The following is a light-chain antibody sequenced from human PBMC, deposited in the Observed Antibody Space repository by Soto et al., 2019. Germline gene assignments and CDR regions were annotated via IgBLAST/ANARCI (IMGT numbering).Light chain of an antibody. V-gene: IGKV2-28*01. CDR1: QSLLHSNGYNY. CDR2: LGS. Sequence: DVVMTQSPLSLPVTPGEPASISCRSSQSLLHSNGYNYLNWYLQKPGQSPQLLIYLGSNRASGVPDRFSGSGSGTEFTLKISRVEAEDVGVYYCMQVLQTPLTFGGGTKVEIK. CDR3: MQVLQTPLT. J-gene: IGKJ4*01.